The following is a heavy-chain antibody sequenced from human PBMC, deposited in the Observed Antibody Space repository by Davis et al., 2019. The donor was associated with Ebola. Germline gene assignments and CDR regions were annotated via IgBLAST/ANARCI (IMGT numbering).Heavy chain of an antibody. D-gene: IGHD3-22*01. CDR1: GFTFSGYA. Sequence: GGSLRLSCVASGFTFSGYAMHWVRQAPGKGLEWVAVISYDGSNKYYADSVKGRFTISRDNSKNTLYLQMNSLRAEDTAVYYCARVRWTSGYYFDYWGQGTLVTVSS. CDR3: ARVRWTSGYYFDY. J-gene: IGHJ4*02. CDR2: ISYDGSNK. V-gene: IGHV3-30*04.